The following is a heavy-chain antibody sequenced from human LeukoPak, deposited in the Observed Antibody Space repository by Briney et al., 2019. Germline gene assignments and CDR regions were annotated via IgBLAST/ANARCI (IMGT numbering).Heavy chain of an antibody. J-gene: IGHJ5*02. CDR2: IYTGGST. D-gene: IGHD3-10*01. CDR1: GFTVSTNY. V-gene: IGHV3-53*01. CDR3: ARDHYGSNWLDP. Sequence: GGSLRLSCAASGFTVSTNYMSWDRQAAGKGLEGVSVIYTGGSTYYSDSVKGRFTISRDNSKNTLYLQMNSLRAEDTAVYYCARDHYGSNWLDPWGQGTLVTVSS.